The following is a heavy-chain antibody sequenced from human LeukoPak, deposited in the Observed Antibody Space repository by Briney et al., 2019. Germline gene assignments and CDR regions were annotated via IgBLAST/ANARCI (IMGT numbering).Heavy chain of an antibody. J-gene: IGHJ6*04. CDR3: AELGITMIGGV. Sequence: HPGRSLRLSCAASGLTFNTFGIHWVRQAPGKGLDWVAVISYDGNKEYYADSVKGRFTISRDNSKNTLYLQMNSLRPEDTAVYYCAELGITMIGGVWGKGTTVTISS. CDR1: GLTFNTFG. CDR2: ISYDGNKE. D-gene: IGHD3-10*02. V-gene: IGHV3-30*18.